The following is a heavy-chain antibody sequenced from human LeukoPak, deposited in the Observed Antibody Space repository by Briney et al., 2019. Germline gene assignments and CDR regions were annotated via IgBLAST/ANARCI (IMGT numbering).Heavy chain of an antibody. Sequence: ASVKVSCKASGGTFSSYAISWARQAPGQGLEWMGGIIPIFGTANYAQKFQGRVTITTDESTSTAYMELSSLRSEDTAVYYCAVVVVIARSYYYYMDVWGKGTTVTVSS. CDR2: IIPIFGTA. J-gene: IGHJ6*03. CDR3: AVVVVIARSYYYYMDV. V-gene: IGHV1-69*05. D-gene: IGHD2-21*01. CDR1: GGTFSSYA.